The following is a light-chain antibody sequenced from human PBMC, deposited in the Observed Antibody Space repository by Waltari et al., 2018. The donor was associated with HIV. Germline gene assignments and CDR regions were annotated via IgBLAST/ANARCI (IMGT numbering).Light chain of an antibody. CDR3: QQYNNWPQLT. CDR2: GAS. CDR1: QSVGSN. V-gene: IGKV3-15*01. Sequence: ETVMTQSPATLSVSPGERATLSCRASQSVGSNLAWYQQQPGQAPRLLIYGASTRATGIPARFSGSGSGTEFTLTISSLQSEDFAVYYCQQYNNWPQLTFGGGTKVEIK. J-gene: IGKJ4*01.